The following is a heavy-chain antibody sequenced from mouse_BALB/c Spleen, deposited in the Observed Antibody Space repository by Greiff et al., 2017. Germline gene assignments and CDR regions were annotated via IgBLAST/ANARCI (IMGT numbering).Heavy chain of an antibody. CDR1: GYTFTSYW. CDR3: TRGTVVERSWFGY. CDR2: IYPGSGST. Sequence: LQQPGSELVRPGASVKLSCKASGYTFTSYWMHWVKQRPGQGLEWIGNIYPGSGSTNYDEKFKSKATLTVDTSSSTAYMQLSSLTSEDSAVYYCTRGTVVERSWFGYWGQGTLVTGSA. J-gene: IGHJ3*01. D-gene: IGHD1-1*01. V-gene: IGHV1S22*01.